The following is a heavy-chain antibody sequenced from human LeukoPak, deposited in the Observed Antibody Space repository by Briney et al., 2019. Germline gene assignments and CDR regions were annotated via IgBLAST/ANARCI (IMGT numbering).Heavy chain of an antibody. CDR2: IYPDDSDT. CDR1: GYRFTSYW. J-gene: IGHJ4*02. Sequence: KSGESLKISCKGSGYRFTSYWIGWVRQMPGKGLEWMGLIYPDDSDTRYSPSFQGQVTISADKSISTAYLQWSSLKASDTAMYYCAIGGDSTTSCYRCFDYWGQGTLVTVSS. V-gene: IGHV5-51*01. CDR3: AIGGDSTTSCYRCFDY. D-gene: IGHD2-2*02.